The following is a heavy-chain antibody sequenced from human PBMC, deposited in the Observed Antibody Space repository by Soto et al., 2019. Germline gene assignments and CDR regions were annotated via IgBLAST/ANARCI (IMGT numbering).Heavy chain of an antibody. D-gene: IGHD1-26*01. Sequence: PGGSLRLSCAASGFTFRNVWMSWVRQAPGKGLEWVGRVKSRSDGGTTGYAAPVKGRFTVSRDDTQSTLSLQMDSLKIEDSAVYFCTTAAGGMWGADYWGQGTPVTVSS. CDR1: GFTFRNVW. CDR3: TTAAGGMWGADY. J-gene: IGHJ4*02. CDR2: VKSRSDGGTT. V-gene: IGHV3-15*01.